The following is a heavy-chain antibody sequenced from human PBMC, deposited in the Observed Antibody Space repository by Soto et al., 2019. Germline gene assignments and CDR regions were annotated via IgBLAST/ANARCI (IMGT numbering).Heavy chain of an antibody. CDR3: ARDTNYYASGSGVDF. J-gene: IGHJ4*02. Sequence: EVQLVESGGGLVKPGGSLRLSCVASGFTFSSNSMSWVRQAPGEGLQWVSSITSSNTYINYGDSVKGRFAISRDNAKNSLYLQMNSLRAEDTAVYFCARDTNYYASGSGVDFWGQGTLVTVSS. CDR1: GFTFSSNS. V-gene: IGHV3-21*02. CDR2: ITSSNTYI. D-gene: IGHD3-10*01.